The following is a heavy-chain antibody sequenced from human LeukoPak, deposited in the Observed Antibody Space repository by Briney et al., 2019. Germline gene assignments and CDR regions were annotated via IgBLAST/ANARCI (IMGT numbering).Heavy chain of an antibody. V-gene: IGHV3-30*02. D-gene: IGHD1-26*01. CDR1: GFTFISYS. J-gene: IGHJ4*02. CDR2: IRYDGSNK. Sequence: PGGSLRLSCAASGFTFISYSIHWVRQAPGKGLEWVAFIRYDGSNKYYADSVKGRFTISRDNSKNTLYLQMNSLRAEDTAVYYCAKGDTTWELPHDYWGQGTLVTVSS. CDR3: AKGDTTWELPHDY.